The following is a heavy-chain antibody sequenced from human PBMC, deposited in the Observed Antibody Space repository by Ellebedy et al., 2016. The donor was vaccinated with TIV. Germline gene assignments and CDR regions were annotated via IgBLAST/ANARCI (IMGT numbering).Heavy chain of an antibody. D-gene: IGHD3-10*01. CDR3: VKLGYFFGSGTDIDDY. Sequence: GGSLRLXXSASGFTFGTQAMYWVRQAPGTGLEYVSGISRNGGTMTYADSVKGRFTISRDNSKNTVYLQMSSLRDEDTAVYYCVKLGYFFGSGTDIDDYWGQGTLVTVSS. J-gene: IGHJ4*02. CDR1: GFTFGTQA. V-gene: IGHV3-64D*06. CDR2: ISRNGGTM.